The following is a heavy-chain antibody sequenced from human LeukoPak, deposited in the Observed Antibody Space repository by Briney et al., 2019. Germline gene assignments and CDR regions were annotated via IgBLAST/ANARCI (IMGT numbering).Heavy chain of an antibody. CDR3: ARDHEPMGAYYYMDV. J-gene: IGHJ6*03. D-gene: IGHD3-10*01. CDR1: GYTFTGYY. CDR2: INPNSGGT. V-gene: IGHV1-2*02. Sequence: ASVKVSCKASGYTFTGYYMHWVRQAPGQGLEWMGWINPNSGGTNYAQKFQGRVTMTRDTSISTAYMELSRLRSDDTAAYYCARDHEPMGAYYYMDVWGKGTTVTISS.